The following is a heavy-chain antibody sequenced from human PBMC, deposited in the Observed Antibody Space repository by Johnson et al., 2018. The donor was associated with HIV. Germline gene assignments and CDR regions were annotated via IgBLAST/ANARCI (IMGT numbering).Heavy chain of an antibody. Sequence: QEQLVESGGGVVQPGRSLRLSCAASGFTFSSYAMHCVRQAPGKGLEWVAVISYDGSYKYYADSVKGRFTISRDNAKNSLYLQMNSLRAEDTAVYYCAKAPLSGYEDAFDIWGQGTMVTVSS. CDR2: ISYDGSYK. CDR1: GFTFSSYA. V-gene: IGHV3-30*18. D-gene: IGHD3-22*01. CDR3: AKAPLSGYEDAFDI. J-gene: IGHJ3*02.